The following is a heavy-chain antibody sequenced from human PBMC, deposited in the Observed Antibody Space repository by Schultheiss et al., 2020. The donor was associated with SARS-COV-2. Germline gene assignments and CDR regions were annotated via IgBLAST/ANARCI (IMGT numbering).Heavy chain of an antibody. Sequence: SQTLSLTCTVSDGSINNYYWSWIRQPPGKGLEWIGYIYYSGSTYYNPSLKSRVTISVDTSKNQFSLKLSSVTAADTAVYYCARDSYGDSNFDYWGQGTLVTVSS. CDR3: ARDSYGDSNFDY. D-gene: IGHD4-17*01. V-gene: IGHV4-59*12. J-gene: IGHJ4*02. CDR2: IYYSGST. CDR1: DGSINNYY.